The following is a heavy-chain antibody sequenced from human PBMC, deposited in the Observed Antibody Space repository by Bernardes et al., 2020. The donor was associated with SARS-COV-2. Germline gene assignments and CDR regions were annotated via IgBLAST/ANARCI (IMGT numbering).Heavy chain of an antibody. J-gene: IGHJ4*02. D-gene: IGHD2-15*01. CDR1: GFSVSSYA. Sequence: GGSLRVSCSASGFSVSSYAMHWVRQAPGKGLEYVSVISRNGDKTYYADSVKGRFTISRDNSRNTLYLQMSSLRAEDTALYYCVKMSIAVVGSDNWGQGTLVTVSS. V-gene: IGHV3-64D*06. CDR3: VKMSIAVVGSDN. CDR2: ISRNGDKT.